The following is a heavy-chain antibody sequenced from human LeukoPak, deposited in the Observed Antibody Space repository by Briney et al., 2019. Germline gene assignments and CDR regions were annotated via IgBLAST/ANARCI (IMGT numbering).Heavy chain of an antibody. J-gene: IGHJ6*03. D-gene: IGHD2-15*01. CDR1: SGSISSYY. CDR3: ARENPARCSGGSCATQIDDYGDYPAPDQVSYYYYMDV. Sequence: SETLSLTCTVSSGSISSYYWSWIRQPPGKGLEWIGYIYYSGSTNYNPSLKSRVTISVDTSKNQFSLKLSSVTAADTAVYYCARENPARCSGGSCATQIDDYGDYPAPDQVSYYYYMDVWGKGTTVTVSS. V-gene: IGHV4-59*01. CDR2: IYYSGST.